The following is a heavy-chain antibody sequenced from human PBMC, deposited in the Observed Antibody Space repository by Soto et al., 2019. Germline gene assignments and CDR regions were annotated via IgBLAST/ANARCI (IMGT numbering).Heavy chain of an antibody. CDR3: AKGDFWSGYTAGGFDY. CDR1: GFTFSSYG. Sequence: PGGSLRLSCAASGFTFSSYGMHWVRQAPGKGLEWVAVISYDGSNKYYADSVKGRFTISRDNSKNMLYLQMNSLRAEDTAVYYCAKGDFWSGYTAGGFDYWGQGTLVTVSS. CDR2: ISYDGSNK. V-gene: IGHV3-30*18. J-gene: IGHJ4*02. D-gene: IGHD3-3*01.